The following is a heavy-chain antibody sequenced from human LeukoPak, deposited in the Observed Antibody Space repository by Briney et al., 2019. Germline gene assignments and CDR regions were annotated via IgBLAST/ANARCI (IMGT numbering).Heavy chain of an antibody. J-gene: IGHJ4*02. Sequence: PGGSLRLSCAVSGLTFSSYWMSWVRQAPGKGLEWVANIKLDGSEKYYVDSVKGRFTISRDNAKNSLYLQMNSLRAEDTAVYYCARDPGYTSGWYYFDYRGQGTLVTVSS. D-gene: IGHD6-19*01. CDR3: ARDPGYTSGWYYFDY. CDR2: IKLDGSEK. CDR1: GLTFSSYW. V-gene: IGHV3-7*01.